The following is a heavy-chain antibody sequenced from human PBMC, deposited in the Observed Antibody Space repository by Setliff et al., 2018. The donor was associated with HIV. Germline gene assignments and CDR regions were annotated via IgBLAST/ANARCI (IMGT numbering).Heavy chain of an antibody. Sequence: PSETLSLTCSVSSGSVSGYYWGWIRQPPGKKLEWIGYIHSSGSTIYSASLKSRVSISVDTSKNRVSLRLSSVTAADTAVYHCSRGSYYMDVWGKGTTVTVSS. D-gene: IGHD3-16*01. J-gene: IGHJ6*03. CDR1: SGSVSGYY. CDR3: SRGSYYMDV. CDR2: IHSSGST. V-gene: IGHV4-59*08.